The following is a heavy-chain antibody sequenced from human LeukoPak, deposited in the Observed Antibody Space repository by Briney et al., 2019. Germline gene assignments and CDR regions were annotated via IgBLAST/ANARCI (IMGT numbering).Heavy chain of an antibody. CDR2: ISSSSSYI. J-gene: IGHJ6*02. CDR1: GFPFNSYS. CDR3: ARELVAATTNPYYYYYGMDV. V-gene: IGHV3-21*01. D-gene: IGHD2-15*01. Sequence: GGSLTLSCAASGFPFNSYSMNWVRQAPGKGRAWVSSISSSSSYIYYADSVKGRFTISRDNAKNPLYLQMNSLRAEDTAVYYCARELVAATTNPYYYYYGMDVWGQGTTVTVS.